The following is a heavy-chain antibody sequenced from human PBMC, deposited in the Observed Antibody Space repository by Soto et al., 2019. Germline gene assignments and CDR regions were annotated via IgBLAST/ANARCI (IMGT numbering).Heavy chain of an antibody. CDR1: GFILSNYA. D-gene: IGHD2-2*01. V-gene: IGHV3-30-3*01. CDR3: EKCTSTSCHLGSDY. Sequence: GSLRLSCAPSGFILSNYAMYWVRQAPGKGLEWVALISYDGNNDYYTDSVKGRFTISRDNSKSALYLQMNSLRPEDTAVYYCEKCTSTSCHLGSDYWGQGTLVT. J-gene: IGHJ4*02. CDR2: ISYDGNND.